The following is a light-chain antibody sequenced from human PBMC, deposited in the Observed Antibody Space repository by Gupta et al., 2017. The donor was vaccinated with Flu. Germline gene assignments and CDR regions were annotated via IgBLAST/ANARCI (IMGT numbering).Light chain of an antibody. Sequence: DIQMTQSPSSLSASVGDRVTVTCLASQTISSYLNWYQQKPGKARKLLIYAASSVESGIPSRFSGSASGTDFTLTISRLQPEDFATYYCLQSDSTPITFGGGTKVEIK. CDR3: LQSDSTPIT. CDR2: AAS. J-gene: IGKJ4*01. V-gene: IGKV1-39*01. CDR1: QTISSY.